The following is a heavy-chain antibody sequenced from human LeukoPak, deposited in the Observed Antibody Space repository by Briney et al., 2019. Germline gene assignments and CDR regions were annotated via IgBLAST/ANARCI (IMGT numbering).Heavy chain of an antibody. Sequence: PGGSLRLSCAASGFTFSSYGMSWVRQAPGKGLEWVSAISGSGGSTYYADSVKGRFTISRDNAKNSLYLQMNSLRAEDTAVYYCARDRAYKSFDYWGQGTLVTVSS. CDR3: ARDRAYKSFDY. CDR2: ISGSGGST. V-gene: IGHV3-23*01. CDR1: GFTFSSYG. J-gene: IGHJ4*02. D-gene: IGHD3-16*01.